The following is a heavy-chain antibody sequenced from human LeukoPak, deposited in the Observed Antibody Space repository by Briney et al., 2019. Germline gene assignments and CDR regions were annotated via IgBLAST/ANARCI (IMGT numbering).Heavy chain of an antibody. CDR2: IYPGDSDT. Sequence: GESLKISCKGSGYSFTSYWIGWVRQMPGKGLEWMGVIYPGDSDTRYSPSFQGQVTISADKSIGTAYLQWSSLRASDTAMYYCATSVSDYYYYYGMDVWGQGTTVTVSS. V-gene: IGHV5-51*01. J-gene: IGHJ6*02. D-gene: IGHD5/OR15-5a*01. CDR1: GYSFTSYW. CDR3: ATSVSDYYYYYGMDV.